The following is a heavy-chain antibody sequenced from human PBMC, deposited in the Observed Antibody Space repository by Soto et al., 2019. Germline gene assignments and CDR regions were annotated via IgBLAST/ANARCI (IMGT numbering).Heavy chain of an antibody. J-gene: IGHJ3*01. CDR3: ARDLRGHYGP. V-gene: IGHV3-21*06. D-gene: IGHD4-17*01. Sequence: GGSLRLSCEGSGFNFRNFNMIWVRQAPGKGLEWVSSVSGSSSYIYYADSVKGRFTVSRDNANNLVFLQMNGLRPEDTAMYYCARDLRGHYGPWGQGTMVTV. CDR1: GFNFRNFN. CDR2: VSGSSSYI.